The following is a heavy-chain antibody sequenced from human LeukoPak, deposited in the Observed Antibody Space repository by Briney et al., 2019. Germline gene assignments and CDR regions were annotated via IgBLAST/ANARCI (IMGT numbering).Heavy chain of an antibody. CDR1: GYTFTSYG. V-gene: IGHV1-18*01. J-gene: IGHJ4*02. CDR3: ARDGYYDSWSGYPYYFDY. Sequence: ASVKVSCKASGYTFTSYGISWVRQAPGRGLEWMGWISAYNGNTNYAQKLQGRVTMTTDTSTSTAYMELRSLRSDDTAVYYCARDGYYDSWSGYPYYFDYWGQGTLVTVSS. D-gene: IGHD3-3*01. CDR2: ISAYNGNT.